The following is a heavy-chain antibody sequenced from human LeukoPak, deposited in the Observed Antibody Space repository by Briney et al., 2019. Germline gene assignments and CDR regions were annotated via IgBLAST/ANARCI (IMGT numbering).Heavy chain of an antibody. J-gene: IGHJ4*02. CDR1: GGSISSSNW. CDR3: ARVTLYYFDY. Sequence: PSETLSLTCAVSGGSISSSNWWSWVRQPPGKGLEWIGEIYHSGSTNYNPSLKSQITISVDTSKNLFSLKLRSVTAADTAVYYCARVTLYYFDYWGQGTLVTVSS. CDR2: IYHSGST. V-gene: IGHV4-4*02. D-gene: IGHD5-18*01.